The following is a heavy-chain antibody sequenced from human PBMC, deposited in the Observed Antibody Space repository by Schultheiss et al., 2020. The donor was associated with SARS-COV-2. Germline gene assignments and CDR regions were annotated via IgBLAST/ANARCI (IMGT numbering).Heavy chain of an antibody. Sequence: GESLKISCAASGFTFSSYWMHWVRQAPGKGLVWVSRINSDGSSTSYADSVKGRFTISRDNAKNSLYLQMNSLRAEDTAVYYCARDARNLVYWGQGTLVTVSS. CDR1: GFTFSSYW. J-gene: IGHJ4*02. CDR3: ARDARNLVY. D-gene: IGHD2-8*02. CDR2: INSDGSST. V-gene: IGHV3-74*01.